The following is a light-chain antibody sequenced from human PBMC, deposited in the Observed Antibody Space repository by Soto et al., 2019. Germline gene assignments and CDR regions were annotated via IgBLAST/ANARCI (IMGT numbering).Light chain of an antibody. CDR3: QQYDSYSWT. Sequence: DIQMTQSPSTLSASVGDRVTITCRARQSITRWLAWYQQKPGKAPKLLIYDVSSLESGVPSRFSGSGSGTEFILTISSLQPDDFATYYCQQYDSYSWTFDQGTKVDIK. V-gene: IGKV1-5*01. J-gene: IGKJ1*01. CDR2: DVS. CDR1: QSITRW.